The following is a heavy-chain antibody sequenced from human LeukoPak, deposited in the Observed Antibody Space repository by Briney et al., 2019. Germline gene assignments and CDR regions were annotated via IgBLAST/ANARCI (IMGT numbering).Heavy chain of an antibody. Sequence: ASVKVSCKASGYTFTSYGISWVRQAPGQGLEWMGWISAYNGSTNYARELQGRVTMATDTSTSTAYMELRSLRSDDTAVYYCARVESHYDSSGYYLVPEYWAQGTLVTVSS. J-gene: IGHJ4*02. D-gene: IGHD3-22*01. CDR3: ARVESHYDSSGYYLVPEY. CDR1: GYTFTSYG. V-gene: IGHV1-18*01. CDR2: ISAYNGST.